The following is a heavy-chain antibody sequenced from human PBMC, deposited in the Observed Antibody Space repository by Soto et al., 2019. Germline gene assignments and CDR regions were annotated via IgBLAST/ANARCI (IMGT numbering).Heavy chain of an antibody. CDR1: GGIFTNYT. Sequence: QVQLVQSGAEVKKPGSSVKVSCRASGGIFTNYTISWVRQAPGQGLEWMGRVIPFLDLSTYAPKFQDRVTITADKPTSTAYMELSSLRSEDTAVYYCAMSKVRGVDGYSYMDVWGKWTAVTVSS. J-gene: IGHJ6*03. CDR3: AMSKVRGVDGYSYMDV. V-gene: IGHV1-69*02. D-gene: IGHD3-10*01. CDR2: VIPFLDLS.